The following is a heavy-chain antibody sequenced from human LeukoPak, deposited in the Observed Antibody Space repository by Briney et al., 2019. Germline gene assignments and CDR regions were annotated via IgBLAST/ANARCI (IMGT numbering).Heavy chain of an antibody. CDR1: GFTFNNYT. J-gene: IGHJ4*02. CDR3: ARESTVTMGDYYFDY. CDR2: ISYDGSNK. Sequence: GGSLRLSSAASGFTFNNYTMHWVRQAPGKGLEWVAVISYDGSNKYYADSVKGRFTISRDNSKNTLYLQMNSLRAEDTAVYYCARESTVTMGDYYFDYWGQGTLVTVSS. D-gene: IGHD4-17*01. V-gene: IGHV3-30*04.